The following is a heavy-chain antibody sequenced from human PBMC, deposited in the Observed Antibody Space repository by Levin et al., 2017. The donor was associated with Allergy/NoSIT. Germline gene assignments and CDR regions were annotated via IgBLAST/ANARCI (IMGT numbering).Heavy chain of an antibody. V-gene: IGHV5-51*01. CDR1: GYSFASYW. CDR2: IYPGDSDT. Sequence: GESLKISFQASGYSFASYWIGWVRQMPGKGLEWMGIIYPGDSDTRYSPSFQGQVTMSSDKSIATAYLQWSSLTASDTAIYYCARVFLAAVSFNQNSYSYYMDVWGKGTAVAVSS. J-gene: IGHJ6*03. CDR3: ARVFLAAVSFNQNSYSYYMDV. D-gene: IGHD2-2*01.